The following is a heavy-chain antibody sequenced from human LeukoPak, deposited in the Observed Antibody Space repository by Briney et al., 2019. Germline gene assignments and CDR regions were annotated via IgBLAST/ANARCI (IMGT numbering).Heavy chain of an antibody. Sequence: PSETLSLTCTVSGGSISSYYWSWIRQPPGKGLEWIGYIYYSGSTNYNPSLKSRVTISVDTSKNQFSLKLSSVTAADTAVYYCARGPASAGARRITMVRGVIIYDYWGQGTLVTVSS. CDR3: ARGPASAGARRITMVRGVIIYDY. CDR2: IYYSGST. V-gene: IGHV4-59*01. CDR1: GGSISSYY. J-gene: IGHJ4*02. D-gene: IGHD3-10*01.